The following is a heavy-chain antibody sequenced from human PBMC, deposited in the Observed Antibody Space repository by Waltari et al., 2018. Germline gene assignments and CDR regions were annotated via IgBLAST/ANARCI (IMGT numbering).Heavy chain of an antibody. J-gene: IGHJ4*02. V-gene: IGHV1-69*04. D-gene: IGHD6-13*01. CDR3: ARDRDNSSSWYDPLDY. CDR1: GGTFSSYA. Sequence: QVQLVQSGAEVKKPVSSVKVSCKASGGTFSSYAISWVRQAPGQGLEWMGGIIPILGIANYAQKFQGRVTITADESTSTAYMELSSLRSEDTAVYYCARDRDNSSSWYDPLDYWGQGTLVTVSS. CDR2: IIPILGIA.